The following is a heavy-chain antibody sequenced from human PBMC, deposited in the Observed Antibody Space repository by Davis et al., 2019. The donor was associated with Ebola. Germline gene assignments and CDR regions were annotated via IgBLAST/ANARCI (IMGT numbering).Heavy chain of an antibody. V-gene: IGHV3-30*02. CDR2: IRYDGSNK. CDR1: GFTFSSYG. Sequence: PGGSLRLSCAASGFTFSSYGMHWVRQAPGKGLEWVAFIRYDGSNKYYADSVKGRFTISRDNSKNTLYLQMNSLRAEDTAVYYCAKDLSSSWYPLGVWGKGTTVTVSS. CDR3: AKDLSSSWYPLGV. J-gene: IGHJ6*04. D-gene: IGHD6-13*01.